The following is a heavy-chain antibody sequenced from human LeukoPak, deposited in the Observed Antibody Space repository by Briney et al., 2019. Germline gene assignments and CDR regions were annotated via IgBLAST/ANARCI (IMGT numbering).Heavy chain of an antibody. J-gene: IGHJ5*02. D-gene: IGHD6-13*01. CDR3: ARDHSLNSSSWDNWFDP. Sequence: SETLSLTCAVSGGSISSSNWWSWVRPPPGKGLEWIGEIYHSGSTNYNPSLKSRVTISVDKSKNQFSLKLSSVTAADTAVYYCARDHSLNSSSWDNWFDPWGQGTLVTVSS. CDR2: IYHSGST. CDR1: GGSISSSNW. V-gene: IGHV4-4*02.